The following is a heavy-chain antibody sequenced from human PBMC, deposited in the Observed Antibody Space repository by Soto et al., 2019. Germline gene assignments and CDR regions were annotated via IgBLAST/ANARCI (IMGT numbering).Heavy chain of an antibody. D-gene: IGHD1-26*01. J-gene: IGHJ4*02. CDR3: ARRARGSSGGLDY. Sequence: SSETLSLTCTVSGGSISSGGYYWSWIRQHPGKGLEWIGYIYYSGSTYYNPSLKSRVTISVDTSKNQFSLKLSSVTAADTAVYYCARRARGSSGGLDYWGQGTLVTVSS. CDR2: IYYSGST. CDR1: GGSISSGGYY. V-gene: IGHV4-31*03.